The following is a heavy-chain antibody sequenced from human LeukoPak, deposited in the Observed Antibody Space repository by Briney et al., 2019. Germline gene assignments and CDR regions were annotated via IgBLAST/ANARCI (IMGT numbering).Heavy chain of an antibody. J-gene: IGHJ5*02. D-gene: IGHD3-10*01. Sequence: SQTLSLTCAVSGGSISSGGYSWSWIRQPPGKGLEWIGYIYHSGSTYYNPSLKSRVTISVDRSKNQFSLKLSSVTAADTAVYYCARGPGPSWGQGTLVTVSS. CDR3: ARGPGPS. CDR1: GGSISSGGYS. CDR2: IYHSGST. V-gene: IGHV4-30-2*01.